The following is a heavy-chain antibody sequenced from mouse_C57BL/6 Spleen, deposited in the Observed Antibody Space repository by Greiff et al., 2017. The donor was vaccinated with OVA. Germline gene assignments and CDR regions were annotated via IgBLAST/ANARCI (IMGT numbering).Heavy chain of an antibody. CDR3: ARGTTVVPGFAY. V-gene: IGHV1-26*01. CDR2: INPNNGGT. J-gene: IGHJ3*01. CDR1: GYTFTDYY. D-gene: IGHD1-1*01. Sequence: EVQLQQSGPELVKPGASVKISCKASGYTFTDYYMNWVKQSHGKSLEWIGDINPNNGGTSYNQKFKGKATLTVDKSSSTAYMELRSLTSEDSAVYYCARGTTVVPGFAYWGQGTLVTVSA.